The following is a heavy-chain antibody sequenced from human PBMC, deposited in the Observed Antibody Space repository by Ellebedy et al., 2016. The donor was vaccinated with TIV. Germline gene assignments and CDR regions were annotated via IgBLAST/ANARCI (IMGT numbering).Heavy chain of an antibody. CDR2: IKQDGSEK. Sequence: PGGSLRLSCAASGFTFSSYWMSWVRQAPGKGLEWVANIKQDGSEKYYVDSVKGRFTISRDNAKNSLYLQMNSLRAEDTAVYYCAREGYYYDSSGKLDYWGQGTLVTVSS. CDR1: GFTFSSYW. V-gene: IGHV3-7*01. J-gene: IGHJ4*02. D-gene: IGHD3-22*01. CDR3: AREGYYYDSSGKLDY.